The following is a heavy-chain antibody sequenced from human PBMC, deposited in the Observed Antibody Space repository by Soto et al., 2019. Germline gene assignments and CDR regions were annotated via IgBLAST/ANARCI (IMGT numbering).Heavy chain of an antibody. CDR1: GATFSTSS. CDR3: ARDNVEDIDLRGYCFDS. D-gene: IGHD3-3*01. CDR2: IIPIFGTT. V-gene: IGHV1-69*01. Sequence: QVQLEQSGAEVKKPGSSVKVSCKVSGATFSTSSISWVRQAPGQGLEWMGAIIPIFGTTNYAQEFQGRLTITADESTRTAYMELTTLGSQDTALYFCARDNVEDIDLRGYCFDSWGQGTLVTVSS. J-gene: IGHJ4*02.